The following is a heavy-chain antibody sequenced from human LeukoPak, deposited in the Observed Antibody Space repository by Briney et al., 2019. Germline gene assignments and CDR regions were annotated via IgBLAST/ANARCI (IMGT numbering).Heavy chain of an antibody. D-gene: IGHD2-2*01. CDR1: GGSISSYY. CDR3: ARRDCSSTSCYGSAYNWFDP. Sequence: PSETLSLTCTVSGGSISSYYWSWIRQPPGKGLEWIGYIYYSGSTNYNPSLKSRVTISVDTSKNQFSLKLSSVTAADTAVYYCARRDCSSTSCYGSAYNWFDPWGQGTLVTVSS. J-gene: IGHJ5*02. CDR2: IYYSGST. V-gene: IGHV4-59*08.